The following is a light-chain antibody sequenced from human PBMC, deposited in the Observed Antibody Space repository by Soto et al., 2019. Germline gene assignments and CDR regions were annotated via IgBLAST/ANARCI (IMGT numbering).Light chain of an antibody. CDR3: QHYGSSPLFT. Sequence: ILTQSPSTLSLSPWERATLSCRASRSISDSYLFWYQQKPGQAPRLLIYGTSIRATGVSDRFSGSGSGTDFTLTISRLEPEDVAVYYCQHYGSSPLFTLGPGTKVDIK. V-gene: IGKV3-20*01. CDR1: RSISDSY. CDR2: GTS. J-gene: IGKJ3*01.